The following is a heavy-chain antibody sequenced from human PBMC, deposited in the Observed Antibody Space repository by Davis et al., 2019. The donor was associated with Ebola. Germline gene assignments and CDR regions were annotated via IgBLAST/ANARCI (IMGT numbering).Heavy chain of an antibody. CDR1: GYTFTSYD. J-gene: IGHJ4*02. Sequence: AASVKVSCRASGYTFTSYDINWVRQATGQGLEWMGWMNPNSGNTGYAQKFQGRVTMTRNTSISTAYMELSSLRSEDTAVYYCARGRRIVVAGTDYWGQGTLVTVSS. CDR3: ARGRRIVVAGTDY. D-gene: IGHD6-19*01. CDR2: MNPNSGNT. V-gene: IGHV1-8*01.